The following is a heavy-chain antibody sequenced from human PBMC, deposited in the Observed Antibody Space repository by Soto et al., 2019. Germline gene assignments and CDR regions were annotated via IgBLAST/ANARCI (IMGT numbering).Heavy chain of an antibody. Sequence: SETLSLTCTVSGGSISIYYWTWVRQPPGKGLEWIGFIYYSANTNYNPSLKGRATISVDTSKNQFSLKLSSVTAADTAVYYCARGSTVDAFDIWGQGTMVTVSS. J-gene: IGHJ3*02. CDR1: GGSISIYY. D-gene: IGHD2-2*01. CDR3: ARGSTVDAFDI. V-gene: IGHV4-59*01. CDR2: IYYSANT.